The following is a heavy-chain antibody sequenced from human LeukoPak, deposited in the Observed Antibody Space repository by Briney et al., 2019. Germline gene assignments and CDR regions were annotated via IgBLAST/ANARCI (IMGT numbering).Heavy chain of an antibody. CDR1: GFTFDDYG. D-gene: IGHD5-12*01. CDR3: ASGYDIPHSDYYMDV. J-gene: IGHJ6*03. V-gene: IGHV3-20*04. Sequence: PGGSLRLSCAASGFTFDDYGMSWVRQAPGKGLEWVSGINWNGGSTGYADSVKGRFTISRDNAKNSLYLQMNSLRAEDTAVYYCASGYDIPHSDYYMDVWGKGTTVTISS. CDR2: INWNGGST.